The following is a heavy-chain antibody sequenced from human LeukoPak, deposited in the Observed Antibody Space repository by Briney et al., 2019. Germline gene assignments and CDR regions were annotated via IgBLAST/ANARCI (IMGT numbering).Heavy chain of an antibody. CDR3: ARFDYGDSAGRAGPLNF. Sequence: PSETLSLTCTVSGDSISSYYWSWIRQPPGKGLEWIGYRHYSGGFNYSPSLKSRAIISLDTSKNQFSLRLSSVTAADTAVYYCARFDYGDSAGRAGPLNFWGQGTLVTVSS. J-gene: IGHJ4*02. CDR1: GDSISSYY. D-gene: IGHD4-17*01. V-gene: IGHV4-59*01. CDR2: RHYSGGF.